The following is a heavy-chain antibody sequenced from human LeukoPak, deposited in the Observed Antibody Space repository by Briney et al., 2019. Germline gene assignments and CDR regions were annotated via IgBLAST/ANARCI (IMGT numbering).Heavy chain of an antibody. Sequence: SETLSLTCTVSGASISSSSYYWGWIRQPPGKGLEWIGIIYYTGSTYCNPSLKSRVTISVDTSKNQFSLRLSSVTAADTAVYYCARLPYYYDSGGYFWGQGTLVTVSS. J-gene: IGHJ4*02. CDR3: ARLPYYYDSGGYF. CDR2: IYYTGST. CDR1: GASISSSSYY. D-gene: IGHD3-22*01. V-gene: IGHV4-39*01.